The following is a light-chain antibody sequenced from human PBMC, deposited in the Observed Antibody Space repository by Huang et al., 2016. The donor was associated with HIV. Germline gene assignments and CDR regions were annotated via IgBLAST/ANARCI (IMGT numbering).Light chain of an antibody. V-gene: IGKV3-20*01. CDR1: QTVSNNF. J-gene: IGKJ1*01. Sequence: EIVLTQSPGTLSLSPGERATLSCGASQTVSNNFLAWYQHTPGQAPRLLLYAASSRATGIPDRFSGSGSRRDFNLTISRLEPEDFAVYYCHQYGTSVGTFGPGTKVDVK. CDR2: AAS. CDR3: HQYGTSVGT.